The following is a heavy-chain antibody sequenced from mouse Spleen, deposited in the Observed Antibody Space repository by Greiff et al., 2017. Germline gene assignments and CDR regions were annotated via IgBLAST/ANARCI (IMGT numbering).Heavy chain of an antibody. D-gene: IGHD3-1*01. CDR3: ARGATMADY. Sequence: QVQLQQSGAELVRPGASVKLSCKASGYTFTDYYINWVKQRPGQGLEWIARIYPGSGNTYYNEKFKGKATLTAEKSSSTAYMQLSSLTSEDSAVYFCARGATMADYWGQGTTLTVSS. CDR1: GYTFTDYY. CDR2: IYPGSGNT. J-gene: IGHJ2*01. V-gene: IGHV1-76*01.